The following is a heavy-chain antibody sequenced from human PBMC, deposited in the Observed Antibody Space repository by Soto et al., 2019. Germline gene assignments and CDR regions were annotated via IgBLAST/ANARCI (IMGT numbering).Heavy chain of an antibody. CDR1: GYSFTSYW. J-gene: IGHJ6*02. CDR3: ARHLRSDYYYYGMDV. CDR2: IYPGDSDT. V-gene: IGHV5-51*01. Sequence: PGESLKISCKGSGYSFTSYWIGWVRQMPGKGLEWMGIIYPGDSDTRYSPSFQGQVTISADKSISTAYLQWSSLKASDTAMYYCARHLRSDYYYYGMDVWGQGTTVTVSS.